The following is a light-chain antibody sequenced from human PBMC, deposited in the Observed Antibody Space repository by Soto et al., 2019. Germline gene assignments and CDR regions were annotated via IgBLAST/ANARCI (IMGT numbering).Light chain of an antibody. CDR2: WAS. CDR3: HKYGNSPQK. CDR1: QSVLYISNNKNY. J-gene: IGKJ1*01. V-gene: IGKV4-1*01. Sequence: EIVMTQSPDSLAVSLGEMSTINCKSSQSVLYISNNKNYLAWYQQKPGQPPKALIYWASTRESGVPDRFSGSGSGTVFTLTINILEPDDFAVYYCHKYGNSPQKFGQGTKVDNK.